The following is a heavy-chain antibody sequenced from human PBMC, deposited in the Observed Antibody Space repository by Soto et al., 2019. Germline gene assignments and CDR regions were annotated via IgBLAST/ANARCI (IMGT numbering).Heavy chain of an antibody. CDR3: AKSRGGSSYSSVDS. J-gene: IGHJ4*02. D-gene: IGHD2-15*01. CDR1: GFTFNNYA. CDR2: VTGSGGNT. V-gene: IGHV3-23*01. Sequence: GSLRLSCAASGFTFNNYAMTWVRQAPGKGLEWVSCVTGSGGNTYYADSVKGRFAVSRDNSKDTLYLQMNSLRTEDSAIYFCAKSRGGSSYSSVDSWGQGTLVTVSS.